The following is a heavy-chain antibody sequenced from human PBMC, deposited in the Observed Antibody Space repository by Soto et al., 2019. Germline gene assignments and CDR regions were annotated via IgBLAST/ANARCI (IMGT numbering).Heavy chain of an antibody. D-gene: IGHD3-3*01. V-gene: IGHV1-18*01. CDR2: ISPYNGDI. CDR1: GYTFTSYG. Sequence: ASVKVSCKTSGYTFTSYGVSWVRQAPGQGLEWMGWISPYNGDINYAQKLQGRLTMTTDTSTSTAYMELRSLRSDDTAVYYCARVDRSITIFGVVISIDYCGQGTLVTVPQ. J-gene: IGHJ4*02. CDR3: ARVDRSITIFGVVISIDY.